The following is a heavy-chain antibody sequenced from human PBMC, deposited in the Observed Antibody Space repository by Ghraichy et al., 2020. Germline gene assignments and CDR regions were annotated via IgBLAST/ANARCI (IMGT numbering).Heavy chain of an antibody. V-gene: IGHV3-23*01. CDR3: SRETDTTGWYSADY. D-gene: IGHD6-19*01. CDR2: IRGNGVKT. Sequence: LSLTCAAAGFTFSNSAMSWLRQAPGKGLEWVSAIRGNGVKTYYAASVKGRFTVSRDNSKNSVFLQMNSLRAEDTAVYYCSRETDTTGWYSADYWGQGTLVTGSS. J-gene: IGHJ4*02. CDR1: GFTFSNSA.